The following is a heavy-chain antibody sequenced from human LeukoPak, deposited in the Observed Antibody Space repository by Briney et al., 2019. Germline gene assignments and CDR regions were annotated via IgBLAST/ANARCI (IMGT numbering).Heavy chain of an antibody. V-gene: IGHV1-8*01. CDR2: MNPNSGNT. CDR3: ARDWGSTPAAMPAYHNYMDV. CDR1: GYTFTSYD. D-gene: IGHD2-2*01. Sequence: ASVEVSCKASGYTFTSYDINWVRQATGQGLEWMGWMNPNSGNTGYAQKFQGRVTMTRNTSISTAYMELSSLRSEDTAVYYCARDWGSTPAAMPAYHNYMDVWGKGTTVTISS. J-gene: IGHJ6*03.